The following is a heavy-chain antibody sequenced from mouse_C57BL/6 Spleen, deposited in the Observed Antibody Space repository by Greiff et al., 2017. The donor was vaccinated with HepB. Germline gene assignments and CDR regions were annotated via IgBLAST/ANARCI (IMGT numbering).Heavy chain of an antibody. CDR3: ARVPYYYGSSYVDY. J-gene: IGHJ2*01. CDR2: IDPSDSET. V-gene: IGHV1-52*01. CDR1: GYTFTSYW. D-gene: IGHD1-1*01. Sequence: QVQLQQPGAELVRPGSSVKLSCKASGYTFTSYWMHWVKQRPIQGLEWIGNIDPSDSETHYNQKFKDKATLTVDKSSSTAYMQLSSLTSEDSAVYYCARVPYYYGSSYVDYWGQGTTLTVSS.